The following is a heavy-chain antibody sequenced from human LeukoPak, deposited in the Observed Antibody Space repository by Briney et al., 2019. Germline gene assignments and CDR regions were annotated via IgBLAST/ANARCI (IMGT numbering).Heavy chain of an antibody. CDR1: GFIFSTYG. V-gene: IGHV3-23*01. CDR2: ITGSSTWT. D-gene: IGHD7-27*01. J-gene: IGHJ2*01. Sequence: GGSLRLSCEASGFIFSTYGMTWVRQAPGKGLEWVSGITGSSTWTYYADSVKGRFTISRDNSNNTLHLQMNSLRAEDTAIYYCARELVSLGTGYFDLWGRGTLVTVSS. CDR3: ARELVSLGTGYFDL.